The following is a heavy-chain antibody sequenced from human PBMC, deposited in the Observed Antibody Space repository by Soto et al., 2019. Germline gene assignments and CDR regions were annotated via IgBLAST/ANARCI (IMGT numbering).Heavy chain of an antibody. Sequence: SQTLSLTCVISGDSVSSKSAAWHWIRQSPSRGLEWLGRTYYRSKWSSNYAVSVKSRITINPDTSKNQFSLQLRSVTPDDAAMYYCARTGDYLVDHWGQGTLVTAPQ. V-gene: IGHV6-1*01. CDR2: TYYRSKWSS. CDR1: GDSVSSKSAA. CDR3: ARTGDYLVDH. D-gene: IGHD7-27*01. J-gene: IGHJ5*02.